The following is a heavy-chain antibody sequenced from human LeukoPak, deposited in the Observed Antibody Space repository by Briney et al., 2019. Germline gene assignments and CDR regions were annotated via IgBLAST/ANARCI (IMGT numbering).Heavy chain of an antibody. CDR3: AKHSTWSIYGMDV. J-gene: IGHJ6*02. Sequence: ASVKVPCKPSGYTFTNSGFSWVRQAPGQGLEWMGWISAYNGNTNYAQNLQGRVTLTTDTSTSTAYMELRSLRSDDTAVYYCAKHSTWSIYGMDVWGQGTTVTVS. V-gene: IGHV1-18*01. D-gene: IGHD6-6*01. CDR1: GYTFTNSG. CDR2: ISAYNGNT.